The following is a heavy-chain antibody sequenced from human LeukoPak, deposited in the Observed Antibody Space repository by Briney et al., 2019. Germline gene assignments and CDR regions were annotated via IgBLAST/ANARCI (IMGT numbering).Heavy chain of an antibody. D-gene: IGHD6-6*01. CDR2: ISAYNGNT. CDR1: GYTFTSYG. CDR3: ARRRNPYRSSSRSGNWFDP. V-gene: IGHV1-18*01. J-gene: IGHJ5*02. Sequence: GASVKVSCKASGYTFTSYGISWVRQAPGQGLEWMGWISAYNGNTNYAQKLQGRVTMTTDTSTSTAYMELRSLRSDDTAVYYCARRRNPYRSSSRSGNWFDPWGQGTLVTVSS.